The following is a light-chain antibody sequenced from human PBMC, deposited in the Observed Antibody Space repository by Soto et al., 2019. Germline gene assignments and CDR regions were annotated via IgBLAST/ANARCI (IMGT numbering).Light chain of an antibody. CDR3: SSYAGSNIYVV. V-gene: IGLV2-8*01. J-gene: IGLJ2*01. CDR1: GGDVGGYNY. Sequence: QSVLTQPPSASGSPGQSVTISCTGTGGDVGGYNYVSWYQHHSGKAPKLMLYEVSTRPSGVPDRFSGSKSGNTASLTVSGLQAEDEADYYCSSYAGSNIYVVFGGGTKVTVL. CDR2: EVS.